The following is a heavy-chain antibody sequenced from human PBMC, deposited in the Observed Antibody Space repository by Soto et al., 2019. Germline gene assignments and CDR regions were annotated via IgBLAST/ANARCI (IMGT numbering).Heavy chain of an antibody. CDR2: FTGSGGVT. CDR3: AKAGGDC. D-gene: IGHD3-10*01. J-gene: IGHJ4*02. V-gene: IGHV3-23*01. Sequence: EMQVLESGGGLVQPGGSLTLSCAASGFILSRYAMSWIRQAPGKGLEWVSGFTGSGGVTWYADSVKGRFTTSRDTSKNTFYLHLNSLRAEDTAVYYCAKAGGDCWGQGTPVTVSS. CDR1: GFILSRYA.